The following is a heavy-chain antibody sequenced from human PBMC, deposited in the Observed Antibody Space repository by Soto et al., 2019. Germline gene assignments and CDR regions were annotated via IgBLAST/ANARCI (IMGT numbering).Heavy chain of an antibody. D-gene: IGHD3-9*01. CDR1: GGSSGNFD. Sequence: PSETKCLTCTVAGGSSGNFDGSWIRQKPGKGLEWIGYVYYTGSTSYNPSLKRRVTFSADSSRGQFSLRLNSVTAADTAVYYCARTVLGPDLLADSFVDYYYYMDVWGQGTTVTVSS. V-gene: IGHV4-59*08. J-gene: IGHJ6*03. CDR2: VYYTGST. CDR3: ARTVLGPDLLADSFVDYYYYMDV.